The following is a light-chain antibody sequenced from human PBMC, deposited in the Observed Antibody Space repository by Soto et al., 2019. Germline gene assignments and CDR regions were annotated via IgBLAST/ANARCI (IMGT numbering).Light chain of an antibody. J-gene: IGKJ1*01. V-gene: IGKV3-20*01. Sequence: EIVLTQSPGTLSLSPGERATLSCRASQSVSRSYLAWYQQKPGQAPRLLIYGASSRATGIPDRFSGSGSGTDFTLTISRLEPEDFAVYYCQQYGSSPWTFGQGTKV. CDR1: QSVSRSY. CDR2: GAS. CDR3: QQYGSSPWT.